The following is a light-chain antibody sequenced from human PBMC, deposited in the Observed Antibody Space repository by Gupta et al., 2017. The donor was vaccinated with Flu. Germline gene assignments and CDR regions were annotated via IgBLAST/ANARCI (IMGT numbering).Light chain of an antibody. V-gene: IGLV2-11*01. CDR3: SSHAGRVTWV. CDR2: AVT. CDR1: SNDVGGSNR. J-gene: IGLJ1*01. Sequence: QSAPTQPRSVSGSPGPSVTLSCPGSSNDVGGSNRVSWYQQRPGNAPQLILYAVTERPSGVPDRFSGSKSGNTASLTIAGLQADDEADYYCSSHAGRVTWVFGTGTTVTVL.